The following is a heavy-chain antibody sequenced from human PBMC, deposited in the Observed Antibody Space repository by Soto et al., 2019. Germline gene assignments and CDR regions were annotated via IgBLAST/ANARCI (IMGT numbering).Heavy chain of an antibody. CDR2: ISSRRSYT. Sequence: QVQLVESGGGLVKPGGSLRLSCAASGFSFSDYYMSWIRQAPGKGLEWVSYISSRRSYTKYADSVKGRFTVSRDNAKNSLYLKMTSLREEVTALYNCARRDSVRAYSSSSTHRDCYGMDVWGQGAPVTVSS. CDR1: GFSFSDYY. J-gene: IGHJ6*02. V-gene: IGHV3-11*06. D-gene: IGHD6-6*01. CDR3: ARRDSVRAYSSSSTHRDCYGMDV.